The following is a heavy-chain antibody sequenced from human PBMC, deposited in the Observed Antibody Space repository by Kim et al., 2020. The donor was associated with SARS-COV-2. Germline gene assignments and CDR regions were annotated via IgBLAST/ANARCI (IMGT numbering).Heavy chain of an antibody. CDR3: TTEEDCSSTSCYSLDP. V-gene: IGHV3-15*01. J-gene: IGHJ5*02. D-gene: IGHD2-2*01. Sequence: PVKGRFTISRDDSKNTLYLKMNSLKTEDQAVYYCTTEEDCSSTSCYSLDPWGQGTLVTVSS.